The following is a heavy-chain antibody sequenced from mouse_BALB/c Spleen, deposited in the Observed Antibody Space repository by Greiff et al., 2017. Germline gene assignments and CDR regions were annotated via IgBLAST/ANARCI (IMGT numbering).Heavy chain of an antibody. CDR1: GFTFSSYT. Sequence: EVQRVESGGGLVQPGGSLKLSCAASGFTFSSYTMSWVRQTPEKRLEWVAYISNGGGSTYYPDTVKGRFTISRDNAKNTLYLQMSSLKSEDTAMYYCARGGYPSFDYWGQGTTLTVSS. V-gene: IGHV5-12-2*01. J-gene: IGHJ2*01. D-gene: IGHD3-1*01. CDR2: ISNGGGST. CDR3: ARGGYPSFDY.